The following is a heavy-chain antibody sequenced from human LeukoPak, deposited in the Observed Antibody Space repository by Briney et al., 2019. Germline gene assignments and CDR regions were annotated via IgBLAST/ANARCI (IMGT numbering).Heavy chain of an antibody. CDR3: ASQTEQWLKYELGAFDI. D-gene: IGHD6-19*01. V-gene: IGHV3-21*01. CDR1: GYTFSSYS. J-gene: IGHJ3*02. Sequence: PGGSLRLSCAASGYTFSSYSMNWVRQAPGKGLEWVSSISSSSSFIYYADSVKGRFTISRDNAKNSLYLQMNSLRAEDTAVYYCASQTEQWLKYELGAFDIWGQGTMVTVSS. CDR2: ISSSSSFI.